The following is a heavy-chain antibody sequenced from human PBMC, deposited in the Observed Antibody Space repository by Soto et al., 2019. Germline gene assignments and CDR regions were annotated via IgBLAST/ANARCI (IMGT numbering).Heavy chain of an antibody. CDR3: ARDRAGYSYVDY. D-gene: IGHD5-18*01. CDR1: GFTSGSYA. J-gene: IGHJ4*02. CDR2: ISFHGANK. Sequence: QVQLVESGGGVVQPGRSLRLSCAASGFTSGSYAMHWVRQAPGKGLQWVAIISFHGANKYYADSVKGRFTISRDNSRNTLYLQINSLRGEDTAVYYCARDRAGYSYVDYWGQGTLVTVSS. V-gene: IGHV3-30-3*01.